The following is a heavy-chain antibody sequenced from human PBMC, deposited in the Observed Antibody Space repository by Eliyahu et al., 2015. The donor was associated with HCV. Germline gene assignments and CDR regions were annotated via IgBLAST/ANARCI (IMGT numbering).Heavy chain of an antibody. CDR3: ARGAKWAFDS. V-gene: IGHV4-34*01. CDR2: IXHSGTT. Sequence: QVQLQQWGAGLLKPSETLSLTCGVLGGXFSSYYWIWLRQSPGKPXEWIGEIXHSGTTNYNPSLKSRVTMSVDASKKQFSLKVTSVSAADTAVYYCARGAKWAFDSWGQGTLVAVSS. J-gene: IGHJ4*02. D-gene: IGHD1-26*01. CDR1: GGXFSSYY.